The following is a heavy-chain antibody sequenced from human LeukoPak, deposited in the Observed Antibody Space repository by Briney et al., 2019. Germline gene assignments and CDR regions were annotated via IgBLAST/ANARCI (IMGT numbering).Heavy chain of an antibody. CDR2: IIPIFGTA. J-gene: IGHJ4*02. V-gene: IGHV1-69*01. CDR1: GGTFSSYA. CDR3: AREQGRDGYIRFDY. D-gene: IGHD5-24*01. Sequence: ASVKVSCKASGGTFSSYAISWVRQAPGQGLEWMGGIIPIFGTANYAQKFQGRVTITADESTSTAYLELSSLRSEDTAVYYCAREQGRDGYIRFDYWGQGTLVTVSS.